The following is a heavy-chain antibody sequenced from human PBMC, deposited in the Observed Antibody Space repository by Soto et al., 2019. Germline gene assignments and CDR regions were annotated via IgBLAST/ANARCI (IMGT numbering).Heavy chain of an antibody. D-gene: IGHD3-10*01. V-gene: IGHV3-23*01. CDR2: ISGGGDTT. J-gene: IGHJ4*02. Sequence: EVQLLESGGGLVQPGGSLRLSCAASGFTFNNYAMTWVRQAPGKGLEWVSAISGGGDTTSYADSVKGRFTVSRYGSKNTLYPQMSSLRAEDTALYYCAKGRGGSGSLTPRVDFWGQGTLVTVSS. CDR1: GFTFNNYA. CDR3: AKGRGGSGSLTPRVDF.